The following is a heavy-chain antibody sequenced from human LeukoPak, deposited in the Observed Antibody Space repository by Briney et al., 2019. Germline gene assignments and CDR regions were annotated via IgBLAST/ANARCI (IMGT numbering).Heavy chain of an antibody. J-gene: IGHJ5*02. Sequence: SETLSLTCTVSGGSISTYYWSWIRQPPGKGLEWLGFIYHTGSTTYNPSLKSRVTISLDTSKNQFSLKLSSVTAADTAVYYCARRSYARETKVGWFDPWGQGTLVTVSS. D-gene: IGHD1-26*01. V-gene: IGHV4-59*08. CDR2: IYHTGST. CDR3: ARRSYARETKVGWFDP. CDR1: GGSISTYY.